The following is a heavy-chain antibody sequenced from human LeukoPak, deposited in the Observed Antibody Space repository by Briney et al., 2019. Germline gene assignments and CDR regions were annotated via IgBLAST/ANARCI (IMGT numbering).Heavy chain of an antibody. V-gene: IGHV3-23*01. CDR1: GFTFSSYA. Sequence: QTGGSLRLSCAASGFTFSSYAMSWVRQAPRKGLEWVSAISGSGGSTYYADSVKGRFTISRDNSKNTLYLQMNSLRAEDTAVYYCAKAYGSGSYYHFDYWGQGTLVTVSS. CDR3: AKAYGSGSYYHFDY. D-gene: IGHD3-10*01. J-gene: IGHJ4*02. CDR2: ISGSGGST.